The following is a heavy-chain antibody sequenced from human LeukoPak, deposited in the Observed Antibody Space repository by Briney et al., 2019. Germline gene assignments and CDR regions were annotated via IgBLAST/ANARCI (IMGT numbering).Heavy chain of an antibody. CDR2: IYHSGST. J-gene: IGHJ4*02. CDR3: ARLDSTSSDY. D-gene: IGHD6-6*01. Sequence: SETLSHTCTVSGGSINRYYWSWIRQPPGKGLEWIGRIYHSGSTYYNPSLKSRVTISVNTSKNQFSLNLSSVTAADTAVYFCARLDSTSSDYWGQGTLVPVSS. CDR1: GGSINRYY. V-gene: IGHV4-59*04.